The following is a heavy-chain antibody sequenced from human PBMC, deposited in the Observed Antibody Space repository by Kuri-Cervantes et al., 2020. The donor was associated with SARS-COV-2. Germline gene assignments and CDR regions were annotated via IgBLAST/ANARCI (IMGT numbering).Heavy chain of an antibody. V-gene: IGHV3-23*01. Sequence: GESLKISCAASGFTFSSYAMSWVRQAPGKGLEWVSAISGSGGSTYYADSVKGRFTISRDNSKNTLYLQMNSLRAEDTAVYYCANLDIVVVPAAIGDWIYWGQGTLVTVSS. CDR1: GFTFSSYA. CDR2: ISGSGGST. D-gene: IGHD2-2*02. CDR3: ANLDIVVVPAAIGDWIY. J-gene: IGHJ4*02.